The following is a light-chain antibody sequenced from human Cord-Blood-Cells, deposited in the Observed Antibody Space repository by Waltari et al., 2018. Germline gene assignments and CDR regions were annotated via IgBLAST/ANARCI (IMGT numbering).Light chain of an antibody. Sequence: GDRVTITCRASQSISSYLNWYQQKPGKAPKLLIYATSSLQSGVPSRFSGSGSGTDFTLTISSLQPEDFATYYCQQSYSTPFTFGPGTKVDIK. CDR2: ATS. V-gene: IGKV1-39*01. CDR3: QQSYSTPFT. J-gene: IGKJ3*01. CDR1: QSISSY.